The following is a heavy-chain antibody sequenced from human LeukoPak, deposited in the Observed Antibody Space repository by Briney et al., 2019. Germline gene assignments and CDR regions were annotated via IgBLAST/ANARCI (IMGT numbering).Heavy chain of an antibody. D-gene: IGHD3-16*02. CDR2: ISWNSGSI. CDR3: AKDGYTSPSDY. V-gene: IGHV3-9*01. CDR1: GFTFDDYA. Sequence: PGRSLRLSCAASGFTFDDYAMHWVRQAPGKGLEWVSGISWNSGSIGYADSVKGRFTISRDNSKNTLYLQMNSLRAEDTAVYYCAKDGYTSPSDYWGQGTLVTVSS. J-gene: IGHJ4*02.